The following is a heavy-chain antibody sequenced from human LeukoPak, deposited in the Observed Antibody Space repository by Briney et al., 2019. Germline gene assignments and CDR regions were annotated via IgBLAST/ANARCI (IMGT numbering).Heavy chain of an antibody. D-gene: IGHD3-9*01. J-gene: IGHJ6*02. V-gene: IGHV1-58*01. CDR1: GFTFTSSA. CDR3: AARRKLRCFDWPIGMDV. Sequence: EASVKVSCKASGFTFTSSAVQWGRQARGQRLEWIGWIVVGSGNTNYAQKFQERVTITRDMSTSTAYMELSSLRSEDTAVYYCAARRKLRCFDWPIGMDVWGQGTTVTVSS. CDR2: IVVGSGNT.